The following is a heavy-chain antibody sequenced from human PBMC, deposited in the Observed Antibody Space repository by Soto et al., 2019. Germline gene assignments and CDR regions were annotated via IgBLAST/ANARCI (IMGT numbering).Heavy chain of an antibody. J-gene: IGHJ6*01. CDR1: GFTFSIYE. CDR2: LNSYGNII. D-gene: IGHD3-10*01. Sequence: GGSLLVSCTSSGFTFSIYEMNWVRQAPGKGLEWISYLNSYGNIINYADSVRGRFTISRDSAKNSLYLQMDSLRADDTALYFCAKDKSNEELSVYYHNGLDAWGQGTTVTVSS. CDR3: AKDKSNEELSVYYHNGLDA. V-gene: IGHV3-48*03.